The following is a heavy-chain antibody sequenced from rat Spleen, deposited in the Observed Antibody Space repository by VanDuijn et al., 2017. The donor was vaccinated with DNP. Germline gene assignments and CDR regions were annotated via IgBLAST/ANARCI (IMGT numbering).Heavy chain of an antibody. D-gene: IGHD1-9*01. CDR3: ARHYTYYGLFDY. V-gene: IGHV5-22*01. CDR2: ISYDGGST. CDR1: GFTFSDYY. J-gene: IGHJ2*01. Sequence: EVQLVESGGGLVQPGRSLKLSCAASGFTFSDYYMAWVRQAPTKGLEWVAYISYDGGSTYYGDSVKGRFTISRDNAKSTLYLQMNSLRSEDMATYYCARHYTYYGLFDYWGQGVMVTVSS.